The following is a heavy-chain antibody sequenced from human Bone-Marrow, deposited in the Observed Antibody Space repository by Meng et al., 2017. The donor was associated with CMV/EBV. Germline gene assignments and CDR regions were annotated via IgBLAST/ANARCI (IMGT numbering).Heavy chain of an antibody. V-gene: IGHV2-5*01. D-gene: IGHD1-26*01. CDR2: IYWNDDK. Sequence: SGLTLVKPTPTPTLTCSFSGFSLSTRGVGVGWIRQPPGKAREWLALIYWNDDKRYSPSLKSRLTITKDTSKNQVVLTMTNMDPVDTATYYCAHLLNRANRFDPWGQGTLVTVSS. J-gene: IGHJ5*02. CDR3: AHLLNRANRFDP. CDR1: GFSLSTRGVG.